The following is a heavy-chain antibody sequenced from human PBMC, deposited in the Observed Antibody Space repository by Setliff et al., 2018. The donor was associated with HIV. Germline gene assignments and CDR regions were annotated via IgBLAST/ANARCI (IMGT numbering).Heavy chain of an antibody. J-gene: IGHJ6*03. Sequence: NPSETLSLTCAVYGGSLSSFSWTWIRQAPGKGLEWIGEVDHSGKSKENPSLKSRVTISVDTSKNQFSLKLSSVTAADTAVYYCAREQQQLALYYYYYYMDVWGKGTTVTVSS. CDR2: VDHSGKS. CDR1: GGSLSSFS. V-gene: IGHV4-34*01. CDR3: AREQQQLALYYYYYYMDV. D-gene: IGHD6-13*01.